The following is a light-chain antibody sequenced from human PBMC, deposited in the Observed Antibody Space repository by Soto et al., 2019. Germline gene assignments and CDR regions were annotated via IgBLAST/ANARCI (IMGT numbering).Light chain of an antibody. J-gene: IGKJ3*01. CDR1: QSISSY. CDR2: AAS. CDR3: QQSYSTPLT. Sequence: DIQMTQSPSSLSASVGDRDTITCRASQSISSYLNWYQQKPGKAPKLLIYAASSLQSGVPSRFSGSGSGTDFTLTISSLQPEDFATDYCQQSYSTPLTFGPGTKVDIK. V-gene: IGKV1-39*01.